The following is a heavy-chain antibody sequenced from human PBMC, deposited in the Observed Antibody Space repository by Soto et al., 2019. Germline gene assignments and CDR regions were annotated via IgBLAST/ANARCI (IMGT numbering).Heavy chain of an antibody. J-gene: IGHJ4*02. Sequence: GGSLRLSCAVSGFTFSSYSMNWVRQAPGKGLEWASSISSGNSYIYYADSVRGRFTVSRDNAKSSLYLQMNSLRAEDTAVYYCATQMDYNILTGYRPFDYWGQGTLVTVSS. CDR2: ISSGNSYI. V-gene: IGHV3-21*01. CDR3: ATQMDYNILTGYRPFDY. D-gene: IGHD3-9*01. CDR1: GFTFSSYS.